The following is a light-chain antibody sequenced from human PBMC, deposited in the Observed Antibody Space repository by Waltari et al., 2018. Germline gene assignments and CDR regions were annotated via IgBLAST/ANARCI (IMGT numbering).Light chain of an antibody. CDR3: SSYAGSNTYVL. CDR1: SRDVGGYNY. J-gene: IGLJ2*01. Sequence: QSALTQPPSASGSPGQSVTISCPGTSRDVGGYNYVSWYQQHPGKVPKLVIFEVSKRPSGVPDRFSGSRSGNTASLTVSGLQAEDEADYYCSSYAGSNTYVLFGGGTKLTVL. V-gene: IGLV2-8*01. CDR2: EVS.